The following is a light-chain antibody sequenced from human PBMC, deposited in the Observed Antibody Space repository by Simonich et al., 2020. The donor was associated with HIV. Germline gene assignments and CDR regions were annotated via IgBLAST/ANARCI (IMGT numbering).Light chain of an antibody. CDR2: DVS. Sequence: QSARTQPASVSGSPGQSITISCTGTSSDVGGYNYVSWYQQHPGKAPKLMFYDVSNRPSGVSNRFSGSKSGNTASLTISVLQAEDEADYYCSSYTSSSTVVFGGGTKLTVL. CDR1: SSDVGGYNY. V-gene: IGLV2-14*03. CDR3: SSYTSSSTVV. J-gene: IGLJ2*01.